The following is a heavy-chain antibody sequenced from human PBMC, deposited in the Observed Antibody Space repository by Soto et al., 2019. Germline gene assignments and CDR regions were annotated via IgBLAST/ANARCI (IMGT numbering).Heavy chain of an antibody. CDR1: GFPFSSYA. Sequence: TGGSLRLSCAASGFPFSSYAMSWVRQAPGKGLERVSSISGNGSSTSYADSVKGRFTISRDNAKNTLYLQMNSLRAEGTAVYYCVRTSLVVAAATREDYWGQGTLVTVSS. CDR2: ISGNGSST. J-gene: IGHJ4*02. V-gene: IGHV3-74*01. D-gene: IGHD2-15*01. CDR3: VRTSLVVAAATREDY.